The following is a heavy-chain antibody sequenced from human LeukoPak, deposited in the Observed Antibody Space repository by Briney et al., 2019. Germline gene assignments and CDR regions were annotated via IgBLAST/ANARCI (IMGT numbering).Heavy chain of an antibody. V-gene: IGHV6-1*01. CDR1: GDSVSSNSAA. Sequence: KTSQTLSLTCAISGDSVSSNSAAWNWIRQSPSRGLEWLGRTYYRSKWYNDYAVSVKSRITINPDTSKNQFSLQLNSVTPEDTAVYYCARDRGDYDILTGYSAPVHTFDYWGQGTLVTVSS. D-gene: IGHD3-9*01. J-gene: IGHJ4*02. CDR3: ARDRGDYDILTGYSAPVHTFDY. CDR2: TYYRSKWYN.